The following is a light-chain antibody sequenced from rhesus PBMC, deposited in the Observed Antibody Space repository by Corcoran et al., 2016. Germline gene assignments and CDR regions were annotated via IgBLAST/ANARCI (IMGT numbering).Light chain of an antibody. CDR2: AAS. V-gene: IGKV1-33*02. J-gene: IGKJ2*01. CDR1: QGISSW. Sequence: DIQMTQSPSSLSASVGDRVTITCQTRQGISSWLAWYQKKPRKTPKLLIYAASSLQSGVPSRFIGMGSGTDCTITISSLPPEDFATDYCHQHNSYPHSFGQGTKVEIK. CDR3: HQHNSYPHS.